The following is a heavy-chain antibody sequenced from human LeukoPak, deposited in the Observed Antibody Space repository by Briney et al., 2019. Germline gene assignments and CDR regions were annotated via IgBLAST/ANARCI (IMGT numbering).Heavy chain of an antibody. D-gene: IGHD4-17*01. CDR3: ARDQNGDYYYFYYMDV. V-gene: IGHV3-74*01. CDR1: GFTFSIYG. CDR2: INSDGSST. J-gene: IGHJ6*03. Sequence: GGSLRLSCAASGFTFSIYGMHWVRLAPGKGLVWVSRINSDGSSTSYADSVKGRFTISRDNAKNTLYLQMNSLRAEDTAVYYCARDQNGDYYYFYYMDVWGKGTTVTVSS.